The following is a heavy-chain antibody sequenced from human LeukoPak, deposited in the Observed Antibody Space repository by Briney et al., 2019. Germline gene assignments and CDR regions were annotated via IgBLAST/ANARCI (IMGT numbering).Heavy chain of an antibody. V-gene: IGHV1-2*02. CDR2: INPNSGGT. CDR3: ARGRYCSDGNCYHNWFDP. D-gene: IGHD2-15*01. CDR1: GYTFTGYY. Sequence: SVQVSCKASGYTFTGYYMHWVRPAPGQGPEWMGWINPNSGGTDYAQKFQGRVTMTRDTSINTAYMELSSLRSDGTAVYYCARGRYCSDGNCYHNWFDPWGQGTLVTVSS. J-gene: IGHJ5*02.